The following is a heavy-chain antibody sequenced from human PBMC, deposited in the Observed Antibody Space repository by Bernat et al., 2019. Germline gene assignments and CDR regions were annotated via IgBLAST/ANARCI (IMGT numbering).Heavy chain of an antibody. J-gene: IGHJ6*03. CDR1: GGSISSSSYY. Sequence: QLQLQESGPGLVKPSETLSLTCTVSGGSISSSSYYWGWIRQPPGKGLEWIGSIYYSGSTYYNPSLRSRVTISVDTSKNQFSLKLSSVTAADTAVYYCATPDGNDYMDVWGKGTTVTVSS. CDR2: IYYSGST. V-gene: IGHV4-39*01. CDR3: ATPDGNDYMDV. D-gene: IGHD1-1*01.